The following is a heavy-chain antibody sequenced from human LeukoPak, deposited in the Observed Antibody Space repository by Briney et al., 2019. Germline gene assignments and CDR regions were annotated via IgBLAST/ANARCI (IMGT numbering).Heavy chain of an antibody. CDR2: INSDGSST. J-gene: IGHJ6*02. CDR1: GFTFGNYW. Sequence: GGSLRLSCAASGFTFGNYWMHWVRQAPGKGPVWVSRINSDGSSTNYADSVKGRFTISRDNAKNTLYLQMNSLRAEDTAVYYCAKVPPYSSSSGVDVWGQGTTVTVSS. CDR3: AKVPPYSSSSGVDV. V-gene: IGHV3-74*01. D-gene: IGHD6-6*01.